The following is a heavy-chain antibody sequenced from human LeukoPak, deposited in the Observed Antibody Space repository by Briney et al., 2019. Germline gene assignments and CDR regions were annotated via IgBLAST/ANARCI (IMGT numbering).Heavy chain of an antibody. CDR3: TYYGSPYFDY. Sequence: HPGGSLRLSCAASGXTFSSYAVHWVRQAPGKGLEWVAVISYDGSNKYYADSVKGRFTISRDNSKNTLYLQMNSLGAEDTAVYYCTYYGSPYFDYWGQGTLVTVSS. CDR1: GXTFSSYA. CDR2: ISYDGSNK. V-gene: IGHV3-30-3*01. D-gene: IGHD3-10*01. J-gene: IGHJ4*02.